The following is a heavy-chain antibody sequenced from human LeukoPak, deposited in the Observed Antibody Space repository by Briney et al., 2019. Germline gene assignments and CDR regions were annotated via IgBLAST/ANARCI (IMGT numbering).Heavy chain of an antibody. D-gene: IGHD3-3*01. V-gene: IGHV3-30*04. CDR1: EFTFSSYT. CDR2: ISYDGSNK. CDR3: ARAPSGYYPYFDY. Sequence: PGGSLRLSCAASEFTFSSYTMHWVRQAPGKGLEWVAVISYDGSNKYFADSVKGRFTISRDNSKNTLYLQMNSLRAEDATMYYCARAPSGYYPYFDYWGQGTLVTVS. J-gene: IGHJ4*02.